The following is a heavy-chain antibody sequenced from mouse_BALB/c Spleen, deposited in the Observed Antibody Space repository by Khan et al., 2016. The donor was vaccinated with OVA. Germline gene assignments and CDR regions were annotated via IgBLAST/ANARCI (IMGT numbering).Heavy chain of an antibody. CDR3: ARREVYYFDY. J-gene: IGHJ2*01. V-gene: IGHV1-76*01. Sequence: QVQLQQSGAELARPGASVNLSCKPSGYTFTDYYISWVKQRTGQGLEWIAEIYPGSGNTYYNEKFKGKATLTVDKSSSTAYMQLSSLTSEDSAVYFSARREVYYFDYWGQGTTLTVSS. CDR2: IYPGSGNT. CDR1: GYTFTDYY.